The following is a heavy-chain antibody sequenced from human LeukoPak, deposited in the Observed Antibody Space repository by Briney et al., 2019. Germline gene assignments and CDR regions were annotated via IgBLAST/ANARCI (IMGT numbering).Heavy chain of an antibody. CDR1: GFTFNNYA. V-gene: IGHV3-23*01. J-gene: IGHJ1*01. D-gene: IGHD3-10*01. CDR2: SSASGDSP. Sequence: GGSLRLSCTASGFTFNNYAMSRVRQAPGKGLEWVSASSASGDSPYYADSVKGRFTISRDNSKNTLDLQMNSLRVEDTAVYYCAKGVYGSGSYREYFEQWGQGTLVTVSS. CDR3: AKGVYGSGSYREYFEQ.